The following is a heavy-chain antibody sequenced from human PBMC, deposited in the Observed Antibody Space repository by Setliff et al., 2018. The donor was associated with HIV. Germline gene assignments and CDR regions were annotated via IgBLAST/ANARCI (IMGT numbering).Heavy chain of an antibody. V-gene: IGHV5-51*01. D-gene: IGHD4-4*01. CDR3: ARAPNSPSYSNVFFVDH. Sequence: GESLKISCMGSGYSFTSYWIAWVRQMPGKGLEWMGIIYPGDSDTRYSPSFQGQVTISADKSIGAAYLQWRSLKAWDTGMYFCARAPNSPSYSNVFFVDHWGQGTLVTVSS. CDR1: GYSFTSYW. CDR2: IYPGDSDT. J-gene: IGHJ5*02.